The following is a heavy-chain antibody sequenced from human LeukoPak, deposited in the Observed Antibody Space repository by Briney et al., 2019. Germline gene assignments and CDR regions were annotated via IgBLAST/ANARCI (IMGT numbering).Heavy chain of an antibody. CDR1: GGSFSGYY. J-gene: IGHJ4*02. CDR3: ARARRGDYGDKYYFDY. CDR2: INHSGST. D-gene: IGHD4-17*01. V-gene: IGHV4-34*01. Sequence: SETLSLTCAVYGGSFSGYYWGWIRQPPGKGLEWIGEINHSGSTNYNPSLKSRVTISVDTSNNQFSLKLSSVTAADTAVYYCARARRGDYGDKYYFDYWGQGTLVTVSS.